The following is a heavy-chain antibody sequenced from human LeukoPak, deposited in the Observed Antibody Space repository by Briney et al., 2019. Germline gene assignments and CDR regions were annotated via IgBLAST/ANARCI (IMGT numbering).Heavy chain of an antibody. J-gene: IGHJ6*03. CDR2: MNPNSGNT. CDR3: ARVPSYYYYMDV. Sequence: ASVKVSCKASGYTFTSYDINWVRQATGQGLEWMGWMNPNSGNTGYAQKFQGRVTITRNTSISTAYMELSSLRSEDTAVYYCARVPSYYYYMDVWGQGTTVTVSS. CDR1: GYTFTSYD. V-gene: IGHV1-8*03.